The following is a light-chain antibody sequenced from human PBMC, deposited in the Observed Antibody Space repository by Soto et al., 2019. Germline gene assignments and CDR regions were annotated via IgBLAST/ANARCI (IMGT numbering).Light chain of an antibody. CDR3: QQYINWPRT. CDR1: QSVSSN. CDR2: GAS. J-gene: IGKJ1*01. V-gene: IGKV3-15*01. Sequence: EIVMTQSPATLSVSPGERATLSCRASQSVSSNLAWYQQKPAQAPRLLIYGASTRATGIPARFSGSGSGTEFTLTISSLQSEDFAVYYCQQYINWPRTFGQGTKVEIK.